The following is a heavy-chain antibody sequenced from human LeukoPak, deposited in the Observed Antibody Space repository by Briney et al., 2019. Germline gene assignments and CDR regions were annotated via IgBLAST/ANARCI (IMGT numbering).Heavy chain of an antibody. CDR1: AYSISSGHY. J-gene: IGHJ6*03. CDR2: IYHSGRS. CDR3: ARAKNPYYYYFYMDF. V-gene: IGHV4-38-2*01. Sequence: PSETLSLTCAVSAYSISSGHYWVWIRQPPGKGLEYIGNIYHSGRSHYNPSLKSRVTISVDTSNTQFSLKLSSVTAADTAVYYCARAKNPYYYYFYMDFWGRGTTVTVSS.